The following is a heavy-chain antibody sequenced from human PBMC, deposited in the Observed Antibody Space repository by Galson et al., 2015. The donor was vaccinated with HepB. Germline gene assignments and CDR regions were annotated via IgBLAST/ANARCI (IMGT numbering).Heavy chain of an antibody. CDR1: GFTFNNYT. J-gene: IGHJ4*03. D-gene: IGHD3-22*01. CDR3: AKDTHCLFDSSCPYDADD. CDR2: ISCDGGNI. Sequence: SLRLSCAASGFTFNNYTMHWVRQAPGKGLEWVSLISCDGGNIYYADSVKGRFTISRDNSKNSLYLQMNSLRTEDTALYYCAKDTHCLFDSSCPYDADDWGHGTLVTVSS. V-gene: IGHV3-43*01.